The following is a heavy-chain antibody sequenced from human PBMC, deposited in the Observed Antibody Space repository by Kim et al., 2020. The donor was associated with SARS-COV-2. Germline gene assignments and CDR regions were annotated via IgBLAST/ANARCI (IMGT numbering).Heavy chain of an antibody. CDR1: GGTFSSYA. CDR2: IIPIFGTA. D-gene: IGHD2-15*01. V-gene: IGHV1-69*13. J-gene: IGHJ4*02. Sequence: SVKVSCKASGGTFSSYAISWVRQAPGQGLEWLGGIIPIFGTANYAQKFQGRVTITADESTSTAYMELSSPRSEDTAVYYCARGGRPSEYCSGGSCDVYYFDYWGQGTLVTVSS. CDR3: ARGGRPSEYCSGGSCDVYYFDY.